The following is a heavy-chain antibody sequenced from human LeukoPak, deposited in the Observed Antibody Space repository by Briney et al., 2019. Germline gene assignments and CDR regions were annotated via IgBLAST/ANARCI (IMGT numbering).Heavy chain of an antibody. J-gene: IGHJ4*02. D-gene: IGHD1-26*01. Sequence: GGSLRLSCAASGFTFRSYSMTWVRQAPGKGLEWVSVISGGGDITFFADSVKGRFTISRDNAKNTLYLQMNSLRADDTAIYYGARDLSERYSTDYWGQGTLVTVSS. CDR2: ISGGGDIT. V-gene: IGHV3-23*01. CDR1: GFTFRSYS. CDR3: ARDLSERYSTDY.